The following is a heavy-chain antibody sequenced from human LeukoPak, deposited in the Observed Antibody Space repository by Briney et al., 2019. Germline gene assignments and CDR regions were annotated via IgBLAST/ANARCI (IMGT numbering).Heavy chain of an antibody. Sequence: GGSLRLSCAASGFTFSSYWMNWARQAPGKGLEWVASINHNGNVNYYVDSVKGRFTISRVNAKNSLYLQMSNLRAEDTAVYFCARGGGLDVWGQGATVTVSS. CDR1: GFTFSSYW. V-gene: IGHV3-7*03. CDR2: INHNGNVN. J-gene: IGHJ6*02. CDR3: ARGGGLDV. D-gene: IGHD3-16*01.